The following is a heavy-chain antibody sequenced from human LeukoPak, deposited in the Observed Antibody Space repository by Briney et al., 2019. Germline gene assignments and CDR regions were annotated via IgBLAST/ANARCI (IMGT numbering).Heavy chain of an antibody. Sequence: SVKVFCKASGGTFSSYAISWVRQAPGQGLEWMGGIIPIFGTANYAQKFQGRVTITADESTSTAYMELSSLRSEDTAVYYCARRQGGYCSSTSCYLAFDIWGQGTMVTVSS. J-gene: IGHJ3*02. V-gene: IGHV1-69*01. CDR1: GGTFSSYA. CDR2: IIPIFGTA. D-gene: IGHD2-2*01. CDR3: ARRQGGYCSSTSCYLAFDI.